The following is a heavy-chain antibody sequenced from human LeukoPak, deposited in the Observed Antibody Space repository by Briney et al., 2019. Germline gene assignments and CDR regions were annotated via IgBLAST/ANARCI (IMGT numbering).Heavy chain of an antibody. CDR2: IPYDGSNK. CDR1: GFTFSNYG. J-gene: IGHJ6*02. Sequence: GGSLRLSCAASGFTFSNYGFHWVRQAPGKGLEWVAVIPYDGSNKYYADSVKGRFTISRDNAKNSLYLQMNSLRAEDTAVYYCARELVEDATYYYYGMDVWGQGTTVTVSS. CDR3: ARELVEDATYYYYGMDV. V-gene: IGHV3-30*03. D-gene: IGHD2-15*01.